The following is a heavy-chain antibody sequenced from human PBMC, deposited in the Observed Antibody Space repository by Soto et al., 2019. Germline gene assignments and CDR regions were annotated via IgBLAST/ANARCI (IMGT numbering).Heavy chain of an antibody. CDR1: GYNFNNHG. V-gene: IGHV1-18*04. D-gene: IGHD3-3*01. J-gene: IGHJ6*04. CDR3: ARRAILGGMDV. Sequence: ASVKVSCKASGYNFNNHGISWVRQAPGQGLEWLGWIIINTGNTNFARKFQGRATLTTDTATRTAYMDLTNLRSDDSAVYFCARRAILGGMDVWGKGTTVTVSS. CDR2: IIINTGNT.